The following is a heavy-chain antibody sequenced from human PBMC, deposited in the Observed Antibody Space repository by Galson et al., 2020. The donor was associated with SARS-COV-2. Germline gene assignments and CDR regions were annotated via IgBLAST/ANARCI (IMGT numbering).Heavy chain of an antibody. V-gene: IGHV3-64D*09. Sequence: GGSLRLYCSASGFIFSDYAMHWVRQAPRKGLEYVSALSSNGGTSFYRDSLNGRFTMSRDNSKNTFYLQMTSLTVEDTALYYCLAYSSTRDTYWGQGTLVTVSS. CDR2: LSSNGGTS. CDR1: GFIFSDYA. D-gene: IGHD6-19*01. J-gene: IGHJ4*02. CDR3: LAYSSTRDTY.